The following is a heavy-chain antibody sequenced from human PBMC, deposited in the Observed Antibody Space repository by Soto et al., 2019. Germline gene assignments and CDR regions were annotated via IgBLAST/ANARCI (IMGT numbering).Heavy chain of an antibody. V-gene: IGHV3-23*01. D-gene: IGHD3-16*01. CDR3: EKDSGGDDFDY. CDR2: ISGSGGST. Sequence: PGGSLRLSCAASGFTFSSYAMSWVRQAPGKGLEWVSAISGSGGSTYYADPVKGRFTISRDNSKNTLYLQMNSLRAEDTAVYYWEKDSGGDDFDYWGQGTLVTVSS. CDR1: GFTFSSYA. J-gene: IGHJ4*02.